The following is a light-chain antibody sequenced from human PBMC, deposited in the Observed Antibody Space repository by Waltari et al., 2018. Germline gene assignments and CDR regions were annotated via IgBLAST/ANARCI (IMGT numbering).Light chain of an antibody. CDR1: QTITTS. V-gene: IGKV1-5*03. CDR3: QLYESYSFT. J-gene: IGKJ2*01. Sequence: DIQLTQSPSTLSASVGDRVTITCRASQTITTSLAWYQQKPGSAPKFLIHKVSSLQSGVPSRFSGSGFGTEFTLTINSLQPDDFATYYCQLYESYSFTFGQGTKLEMK. CDR2: KVS.